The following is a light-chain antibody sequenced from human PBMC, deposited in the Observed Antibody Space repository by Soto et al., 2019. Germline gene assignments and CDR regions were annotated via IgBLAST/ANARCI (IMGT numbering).Light chain of an antibody. V-gene: IGKV1-5*01. CDR3: QQYKSYLRT. J-gene: IGKJ1*01. CDR1: QSINRW. Sequence: DIQMTQSPSTLSASVGDRVTITCRASQSINRWLAWYQQKPGKAPKLLIYAASTLESGVSSRFSGRGSGTEFTLTINSLQPEDFATYYCQQYKSYLRTFGQGTKVDIK. CDR2: AAS.